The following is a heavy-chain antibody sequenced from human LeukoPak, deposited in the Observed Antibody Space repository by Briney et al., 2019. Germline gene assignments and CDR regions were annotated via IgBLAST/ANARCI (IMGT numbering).Heavy chain of an antibody. Sequence: GGSLRLSCAASGFTFTKYWMSWVRQDPGKGLEWVANINQDGSERFYVDSVKGRFTISRDNAKNSLYLQMNSLGAEDTAVYYCATGSRLGMDVWGQGTTVTVSS. V-gene: IGHV3-7*01. CDR3: ATGSRLGMDV. J-gene: IGHJ6*02. CDR1: GFTFTKYW. CDR2: INQDGSER. D-gene: IGHD6-25*01.